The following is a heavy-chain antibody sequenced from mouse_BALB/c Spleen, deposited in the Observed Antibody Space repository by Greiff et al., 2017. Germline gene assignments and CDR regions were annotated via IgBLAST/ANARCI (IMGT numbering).Heavy chain of an antibody. D-gene: IGHD2-4*01. CDR2: INPSTGYT. J-gene: IGHJ3*01. V-gene: IGHV1-7*01. Sequence: QVQLQQSGAELAKPGASVKMSCKASGYTFTSYWMHWVKQRPGQGLEWIGYINPSTGYTEYNQKFKDKATLTADKSSSTAYMQLSSLTSEDSAVYYCAKGTTMITTEGWFAYWGQGTLVTVSA. CDR1: GYTFTSYW. CDR3: AKGTTMITTEGWFAY.